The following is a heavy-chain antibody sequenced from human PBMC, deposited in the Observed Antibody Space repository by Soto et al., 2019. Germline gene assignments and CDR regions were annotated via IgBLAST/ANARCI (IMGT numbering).Heavy chain of an antibody. CDR1: GYTFTGYY. Sequence: ASVKVSCKASGYTFTGYYMHWVRQAPGQGLEWMGWINPNSGGTNYAQKFQGWVTMTRDTSISTAYMELSRLRSDGTAVYYCAREAYDILTGFGLDYYYYGMDVWGQGTTVTVSS. D-gene: IGHD3-9*01. V-gene: IGHV1-2*04. CDR3: AREAYDILTGFGLDYYYYGMDV. CDR2: INPNSGGT. J-gene: IGHJ6*02.